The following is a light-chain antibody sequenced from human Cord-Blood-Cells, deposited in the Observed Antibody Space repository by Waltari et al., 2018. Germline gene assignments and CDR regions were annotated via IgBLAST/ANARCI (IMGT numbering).Light chain of an antibody. J-gene: IGLJ1*01. CDR1: RLRSYY. CDR3: NSRDSSGNPV. V-gene: IGLV3-19*01. Sequence: SSELTQDPAVSVALGQTVRITCQGDRLRSYYASWYQQKPGQAPVLVIYGKNNRPSGIPDRFSGSSSGNTASLTITGAQAEDEADYYCNSRDSSGNPVFGTGTKVTVL. CDR2: GKN.